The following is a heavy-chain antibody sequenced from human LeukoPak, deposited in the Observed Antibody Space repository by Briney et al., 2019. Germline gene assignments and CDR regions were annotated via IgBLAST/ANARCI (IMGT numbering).Heavy chain of an antibody. CDR1: GGTFSSYA. V-gene: IGHV1-69*06. Sequence: SVKVSCKASGGTFSSYAISWVRQAPGQGLEWMGGIIPIFGTANYAQKFQGRVTITADKSTSTAYMELSSLRSEDTAVYYCARHYDILTGLHYWGQGTLVTVSS. J-gene: IGHJ4*02. CDR2: IIPIFGTA. CDR3: ARHYDILTGLHY. D-gene: IGHD3-9*01.